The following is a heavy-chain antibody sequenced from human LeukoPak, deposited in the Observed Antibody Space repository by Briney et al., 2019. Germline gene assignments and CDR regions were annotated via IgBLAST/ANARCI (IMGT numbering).Heavy chain of an antibody. Sequence: QPSETLSLTCTVSGGSISSSSYYWGWIRQPPGKGLEGIGSIYYSGSTYYNPSLKSRVTISVDTSKNQFSLKLSSVTAADTAVYYCARHRATILYFNYWGQGTLVTVSS. V-gene: IGHV4-39*01. CDR1: GGSISSSSYY. D-gene: IGHD3-3*01. J-gene: IGHJ4*02. CDR2: IYYSGST. CDR3: ARHRATILYFNY.